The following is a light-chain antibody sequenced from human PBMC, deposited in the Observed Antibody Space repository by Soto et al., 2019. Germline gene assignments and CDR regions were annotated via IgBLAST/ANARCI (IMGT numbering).Light chain of an antibody. Sequence: DIQLTQSPSTLSASVGDRVSSTCRASQSINNWLAWYQQKPGKAPKLLICEASSLKSGVPPRFGGSASGTEFTLTISSLQPDDFATYYCQQYNVYPWTFGQGTKVDIK. J-gene: IGKJ1*01. CDR1: QSINNW. CDR2: EAS. V-gene: IGKV1-5*03. CDR3: QQYNVYPWT.